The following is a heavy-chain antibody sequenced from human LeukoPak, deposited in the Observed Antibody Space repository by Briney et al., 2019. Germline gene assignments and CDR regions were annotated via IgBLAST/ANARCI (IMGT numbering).Heavy chain of an antibody. V-gene: IGHV4-59*12. CDR1: GGSISSYY. D-gene: IGHD3-22*01. J-gene: IGHJ3*02. Sequence: SETLSLTCTVSGGSISSYYWSWIRQPPGKGLEWIGSIYYSGSTYYNPSLKSRVTISVDTSKNQFSLKLSSVTAADTAVYYCARVIVVIPDIWGQGTMVTVSS. CDR2: IYYSGST. CDR3: ARVIVVIPDI.